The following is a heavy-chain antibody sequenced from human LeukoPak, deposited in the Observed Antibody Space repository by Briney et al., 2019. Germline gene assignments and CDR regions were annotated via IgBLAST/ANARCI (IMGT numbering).Heavy chain of an antibody. D-gene: IGHD3-22*01. CDR2: INSDGSWT. J-gene: IGHJ1*01. Sequence: GGSLRLSCAASGNYWMHWVRQAPGKGLVWVSHINSDGSWTSYADSVKGRFTISRDNSKNTLYLEMSSLRIEDTAVYYCAKDPYSSRMEYFQQWGQGTLVIVSS. CDR1: GNYW. V-gene: IGHV3-74*01. CDR3: AKDPYSSRMEYFQQ.